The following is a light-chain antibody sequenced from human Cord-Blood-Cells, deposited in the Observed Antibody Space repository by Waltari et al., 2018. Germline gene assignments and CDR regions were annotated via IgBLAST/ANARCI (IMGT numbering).Light chain of an antibody. J-gene: IGKJ1*01. V-gene: IGKV1-NL1*01. CDR3: QQYYSTPT. CDR1: QGISNS. CDR2: AAS. Sequence: DIQMTQSPSSLSASVGDRVPITCRARQGISNSLAWYQQKPGKAPKLLLYAASRLESGVPSRFSGSGSGTDYTLTISSLQPEDFATYYCQQYYSTPTFGQGTKVEIK.